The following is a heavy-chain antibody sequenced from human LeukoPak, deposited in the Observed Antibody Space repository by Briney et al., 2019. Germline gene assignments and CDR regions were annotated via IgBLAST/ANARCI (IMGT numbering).Heavy chain of an antibody. D-gene: IGHD3-22*01. CDR1: GGSISSGDYY. J-gene: IGHJ4*02. V-gene: IGHV4-30-4*01. CDR3: AREHYYDSSGYYYEDY. Sequence: SQTLSLTCTVSGGSISSGDYYWSWIRQPPGKGLEWIGYIYYSGSTYYNPSLKSRVTISVDTSKNQFSLKLSSVTAADTAVYYCAREHYYDSSGYYYEDYWGQGTLVTVSS. CDR2: IYYSGST.